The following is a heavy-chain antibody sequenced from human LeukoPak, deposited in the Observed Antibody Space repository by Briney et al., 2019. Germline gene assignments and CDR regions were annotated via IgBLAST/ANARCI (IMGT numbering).Heavy chain of an antibody. Sequence: SQTLSLTCTVSGGSISSGSYYWSWIRQPAGKGLEWIGRINTSGSTNYNPSLQSRVTISVDTSKNQFSLKLSSVTAADTAVYYCARVNTYYDFWSGTYYYYMDVWGKGTTVTVSS. V-gene: IGHV4-61*02. CDR3: ARVNTYYDFWSGTYYYYMDV. J-gene: IGHJ6*03. CDR2: INTSGST. CDR1: GGSISSGSYY. D-gene: IGHD3-3*01.